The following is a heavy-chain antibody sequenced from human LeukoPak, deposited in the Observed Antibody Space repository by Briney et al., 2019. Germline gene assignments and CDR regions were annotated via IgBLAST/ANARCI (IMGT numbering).Heavy chain of an antibody. V-gene: IGHV4-59*01. CDR1: GGSISSYY. CDR2: IYDSGST. J-gene: IGHJ6*02. Sequence: SSETLSLTCTVSGGSISSYYWSWIRQPPGQVLEWIGHIYDSGSTKYNPSLKSRVTISVDTSKNQFSLKLTSVTAADTAVYYCARMMDIAWGMDVWGQGTTVTVSS. D-gene: IGHD2-21*01. CDR3: ARMMDIAWGMDV.